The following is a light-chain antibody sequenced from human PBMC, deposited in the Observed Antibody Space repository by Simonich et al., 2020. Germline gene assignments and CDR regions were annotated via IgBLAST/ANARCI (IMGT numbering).Light chain of an antibody. V-gene: IGKV3-20*01. Sequence: EIVLTQSPGTLSLSPGERATLSCRASQSVSSSYLALYQRKPGQAPRPLIYGASSRATGIPDRFSGSGSGTDFTLTISRLEPEDFAVYYCQQYGSSPYTFGQGTKLEIK. CDR3: QQYGSSPYT. J-gene: IGKJ2*01. CDR2: GAS. CDR1: QSVSSSY.